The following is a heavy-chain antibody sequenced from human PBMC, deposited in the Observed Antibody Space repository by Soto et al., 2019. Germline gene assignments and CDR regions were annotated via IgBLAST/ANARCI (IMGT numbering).Heavy chain of an antibody. CDR1: GFTFDDYA. V-gene: IGHV3-9*01. Sequence: EMQLVESGGGLVQPGMSLRLSCAASGFTFDDYAMYWVRQVPGKGLEWVSGISWNSGRIGYADSVKGRFTICRDNAKNSLYLQMNSLRPEDTALYYCTKARLWGGDGYNSYYYNAMDVWGQGTTVTVSS. J-gene: IGHJ6*02. CDR3: TKARLWGGDGYNSYYYNAMDV. CDR2: ISWNSGRI. D-gene: IGHD3-16*01.